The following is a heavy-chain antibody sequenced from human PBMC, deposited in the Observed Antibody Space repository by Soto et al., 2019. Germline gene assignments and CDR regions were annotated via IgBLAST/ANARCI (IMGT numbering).Heavy chain of an antibody. D-gene: IGHD4-17*01. CDR2: ISAYNGNT. V-gene: IGHV1-18*01. Sequence: QVQLVQSGAEVKKPGASVKVSCKASGYTFTSYGITWVRQAPGQGLEGMGCISAYNGNTNYAHKLQGRVTMTTDTSTSTAYMELRSLRSDDTAVYYCARDLTDYGDYVAADYWGQGTLVTVSS. J-gene: IGHJ4*02. CDR1: GYTFTSYG. CDR3: ARDLTDYGDYVAADY.